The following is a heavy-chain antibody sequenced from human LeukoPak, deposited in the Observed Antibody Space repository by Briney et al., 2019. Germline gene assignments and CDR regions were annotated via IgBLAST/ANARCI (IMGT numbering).Heavy chain of an antibody. J-gene: IGHJ4*02. Sequence: ASVKVSCKASGYTFTSYYMHWVRQAPGQGLEWMGIINPSGGSTSYAQKFQGRVTMTRDMSTSTVYMELSSLRSEDTAVYYCEALRVVPGLDFDYWGQGTLVTVSS. V-gene: IGHV1-46*01. CDR2: INPSGGST. CDR3: EALRVVPGLDFDY. D-gene: IGHD2-15*01. CDR1: GYTFTSYY.